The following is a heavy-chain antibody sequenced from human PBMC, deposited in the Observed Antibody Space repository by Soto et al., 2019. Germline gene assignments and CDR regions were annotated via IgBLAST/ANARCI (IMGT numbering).Heavy chain of an antibody. J-gene: IGHJ5*02. CDR3: VKVLYSSSWFWVDP. D-gene: IGHD6-13*01. V-gene: IGHV3-30*18. Sequence: QVQLVESGGGVVQPGRSLRLSCAASGFTFSSYGMHWVRQAPGKGLEWVAVISYDGSNKYYADSVKGRFTISRDNSKNTLYLQMNSLRAEDTAVYYCVKVLYSSSWFWVDPWGQGTLVTVSS. CDR2: ISYDGSNK. CDR1: GFTFSSYG.